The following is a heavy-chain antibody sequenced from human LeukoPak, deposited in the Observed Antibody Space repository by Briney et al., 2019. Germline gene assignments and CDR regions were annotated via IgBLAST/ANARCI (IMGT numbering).Heavy chain of an antibody. D-gene: IGHD6-19*01. J-gene: IGHJ4*02. CDR2: ISSDISSM. CDR1: GFTFSSYS. V-gene: IGHV3-21*01. CDR3: AKDRLAVAGIFDY. Sequence: GGSLRLSCAASGFTFSSYSVSWVRQAPGKGLEWVSYISSDISSMYYADSVKGRFTISRDNAKISLYLQMNSLRAEDTAVYYRAKDRLAVAGIFDYWGQGTLVTVSS.